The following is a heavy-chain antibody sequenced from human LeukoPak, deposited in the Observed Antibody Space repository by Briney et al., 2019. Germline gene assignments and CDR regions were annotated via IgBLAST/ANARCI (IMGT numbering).Heavy chain of an antibody. D-gene: IGHD5-18*01. V-gene: IGHV4-39*01. Sequence: PSEALSLTCTVSGDSISSSGYYWGWIRQPPGKGLEWIGSIYYSGTTYYNLSLKSRITISVDTSKNQFSLKLSSVTAADTAVYYCASRWGYGYITYYFDYWGQGTLVTVSS. CDR3: ASRWGYGYITYYFDY. CDR2: IYYSGTT. J-gene: IGHJ4*02. CDR1: GDSISSSGYY.